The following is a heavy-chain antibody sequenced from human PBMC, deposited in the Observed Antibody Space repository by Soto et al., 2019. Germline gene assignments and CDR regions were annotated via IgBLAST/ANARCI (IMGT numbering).Heavy chain of an antibody. J-gene: IGHJ4*02. CDR1: GYTFMNYA. Sequence: ASVKVSCQTSGYTFMNYAIHWVRQAPGQRLQWMGWINAGVGNTKYSQKLQGRVTVTMNTSASIVYMELSSLSSEDTAVYFCARGYHASGSFYDFDYWGQGSLVTVSS. CDR2: INAGVGNT. V-gene: IGHV1-3*01. CDR3: ARGYHASGSFYDFDY. D-gene: IGHD3-10*01.